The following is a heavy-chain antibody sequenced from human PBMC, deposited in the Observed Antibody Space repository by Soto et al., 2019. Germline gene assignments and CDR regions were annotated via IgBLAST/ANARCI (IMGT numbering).Heavy chain of an antibody. CDR1: GFTFSSYW. Sequence: EVQLVESGGGLVQPGGSLRLSCAASGFTFSSYWMHWVRQAPGKGLVWVSRINSDGSSTSYADSVQGRFTISRDNAQITLYLQMNSLRAEDTAVYYCVRTSLVVAAATQDEYWGQGTLVTVSS. V-gene: IGHV3-74*01. CDR2: INSDGSST. J-gene: IGHJ4*02. D-gene: IGHD2-15*01. CDR3: VRTSLVVAAATQDEY.